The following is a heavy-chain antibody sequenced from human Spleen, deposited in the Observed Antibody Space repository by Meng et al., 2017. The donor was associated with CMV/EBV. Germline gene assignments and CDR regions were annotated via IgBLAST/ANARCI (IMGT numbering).Heavy chain of an antibody. CDR2: INPNSGGA. CDR3: ARSARRNYVSTGYYNHDAFDI. V-gene: IGHV1-2*02. Sequence: ASVKVACKASTYTFTGYYMHWVRQAPGQGLEWMGWINPNSGGAIYAQKFQGRVTMTRDTSISTAYLELTRLRSEDTGVYYCARSARRNYVSTGYYNHDAFDIWGQGTMVTVS. J-gene: IGHJ3*02. D-gene: IGHD3-22*01. CDR1: TYTFTGYY.